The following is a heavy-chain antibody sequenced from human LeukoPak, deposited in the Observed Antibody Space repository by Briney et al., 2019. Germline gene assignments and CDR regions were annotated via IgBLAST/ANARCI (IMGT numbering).Heavy chain of an antibody. Sequence: GGSLRLSCAASGFTFSSYAMSWVRQAPGKGLEWVSAISGSGGSTYYADSVKSRFTISRDNSKNTLYLQMNSLRAEDTAVYYCAKDSSSTYYDILTGWNYWGQGTLVTVSS. CDR2: ISGSGGST. V-gene: IGHV3-23*01. D-gene: IGHD3-9*01. CDR3: AKDSSSTYYDILTGWNY. J-gene: IGHJ4*02. CDR1: GFTFSSYA.